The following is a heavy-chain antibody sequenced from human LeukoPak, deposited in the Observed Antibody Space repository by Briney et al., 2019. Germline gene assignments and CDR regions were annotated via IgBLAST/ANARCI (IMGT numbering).Heavy chain of an antibody. CDR3: ARGGFVFDI. D-gene: IGHD3-10*01. J-gene: IGHJ3*02. Sequence: GGSLRLSCAASGFTFSSYEMNWVRQGPGKGLEWISYITTTDTTKYYTDSMKGRFTISRDNAKNSLYLQMHSLRAEDTAVYYCARGGFVFDIWGQGTVVTVSS. CDR1: GFTFSSYE. V-gene: IGHV3-48*03. CDR2: ITTTDTTK.